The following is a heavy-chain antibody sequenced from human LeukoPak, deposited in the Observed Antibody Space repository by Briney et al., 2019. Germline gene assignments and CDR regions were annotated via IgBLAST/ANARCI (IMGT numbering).Heavy chain of an antibody. D-gene: IGHD2-2*01. J-gene: IGHJ6*03. V-gene: IGHV3-73*01. CDR1: GFTFSGSA. CDR2: IRIKANSYAT. Sequence: GGSLRLSCAASGFTFSGSAMHWVRQASGKGLEWVGRIRIKANSYATAYAASVKGRFTISRDDSKNTAYLQMNSLKTEDTAVYYCTRHLGYCSSTSCSLRNYYYYYMDVWGKGTTVTVSS. CDR3: TRHLGYCSSTSCSLRNYYYYYMDV.